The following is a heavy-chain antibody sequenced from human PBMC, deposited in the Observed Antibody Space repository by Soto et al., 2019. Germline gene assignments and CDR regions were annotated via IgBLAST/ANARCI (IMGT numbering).Heavy chain of an antibody. D-gene: IGHD3-3*01. CDR2: INHSGST. CDR3: ARALTICGVVIISGSLLIDY. CDR1: GGSFSGYY. J-gene: IGHJ4*02. V-gene: IGHV4-34*01. Sequence: SETLSLTCAVYGGSFSGYYWSWIRQPPGKGLEWIGEINHSGSTNYNPSLKSRVTISVDTSKNQFSLKLSSVTAADTAVYYCARALTICGVVIISGSLLIDYWGQGTLVTVSS.